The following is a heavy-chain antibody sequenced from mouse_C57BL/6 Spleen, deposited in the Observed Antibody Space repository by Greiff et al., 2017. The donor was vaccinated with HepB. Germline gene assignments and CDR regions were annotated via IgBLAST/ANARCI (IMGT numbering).Heavy chain of an antibody. Sequence: VQLQQSDAELVKPGASVKISCKVSGYTFTDHTIHWMKQRPEQGLEWIGYIYPRDGSTKYNEKFKGKATLTADKSSSTAYMQLNSLTSDDSAVYFCARLDLGSYYAMDYWGQGTSVTVSS. CDR2: IYPRDGST. CDR1: GYTFTDHT. CDR3: ARLDLGSYYAMDY. D-gene: IGHD4-1*01. V-gene: IGHV1-78*01. J-gene: IGHJ4*01.